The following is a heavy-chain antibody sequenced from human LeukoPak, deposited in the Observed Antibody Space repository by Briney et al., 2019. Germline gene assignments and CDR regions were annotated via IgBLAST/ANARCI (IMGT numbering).Heavy chain of an antibody. CDR1: GFTFSSYG. CDR2: IRYDGSNK. D-gene: IGHD3-22*01. CDR3: ARDLGQYYDTSDNWFDP. J-gene: IGHJ5*02. Sequence: GGSLRLSCAASGFTFSSYGMHWVRQAPGKGLEWVAFIRYDGSNKYYADSVKGRFTISRDNSKNTLYLQMNSLRAEDTAVYYCARDLGQYYDTSDNWFDPWGQGTLVTVSS. V-gene: IGHV3-30*02.